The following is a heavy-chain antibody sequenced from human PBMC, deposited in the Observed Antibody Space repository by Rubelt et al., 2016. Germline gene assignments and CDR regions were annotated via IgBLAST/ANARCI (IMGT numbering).Heavy chain of an antibody. CDR1: GGSFDGYY. D-gene: IGHD3-16*01. CDR2: IYNSEST. V-gene: IGHV4-34*02. Sequence: QVQLQQWGAGLLKPSETLSLTCAVSGGSFDGYYWTWIRQSPGKGLEWIGSIYNSESTYSNPSLRRRDDMSVDTSTNRLSLNWSSVTAAGPAECYCARRRDWGPYYGMDVWGQGTTVTVSS. J-gene: IGHJ6*02. CDR3: ARRRDWGPYYGMDV.